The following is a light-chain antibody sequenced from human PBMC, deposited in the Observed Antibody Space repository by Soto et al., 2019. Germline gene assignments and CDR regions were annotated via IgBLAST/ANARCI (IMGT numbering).Light chain of an antibody. CDR1: QIFSSAS. Sequence: EVVFTQSPGTLSLSPGERATLSCRTSQIFSSASLAWYQQKPGQAPRILIYGASNRATGIPDRFSGSGSGTDFILTISSLEPEDFEVYYCQQYDSSPRTSGQGTKVDIK. CDR3: QQYDSSPRT. CDR2: GAS. V-gene: IGKV3-20*01. J-gene: IGKJ1*01.